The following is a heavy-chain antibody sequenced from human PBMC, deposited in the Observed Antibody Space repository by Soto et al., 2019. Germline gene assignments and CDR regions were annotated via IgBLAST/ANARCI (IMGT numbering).Heavy chain of an antibody. J-gene: IGHJ5*02. Sequence: SETLSLTCAVYGGSFSGYYWSWIRQPPGKGLEWIGEINHSGSTNYNPSLKSRVTISVDTSKNQFSLKLSSVTAADTAVYYCARGRYVYYGSGSRVSWFDPWGQGTLVTVSS. V-gene: IGHV4-34*01. CDR3: ARGRYVYYGSGSRVSWFDP. CDR2: INHSGST. D-gene: IGHD3-10*01. CDR1: GGSFSGYY.